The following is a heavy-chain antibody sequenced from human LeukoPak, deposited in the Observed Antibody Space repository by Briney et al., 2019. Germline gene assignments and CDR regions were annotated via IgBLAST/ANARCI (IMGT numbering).Heavy chain of an antibody. CDR2: IGTAGDT. V-gene: IGHV3-13*01. Sequence: GGSLRLSCAASGFTFSSYDMHWVRQATGKGLEWVSAIGTAGDTYYPGSVKGRFTISRENAKNSLYLQMNSLRAGDTAVYYCAKALKALTLLAAAGADYWGQGTLVTVSS. D-gene: IGHD2-15*01. CDR1: GFTFSSYD. J-gene: IGHJ4*02. CDR3: AKALKALTLLAAAGADY.